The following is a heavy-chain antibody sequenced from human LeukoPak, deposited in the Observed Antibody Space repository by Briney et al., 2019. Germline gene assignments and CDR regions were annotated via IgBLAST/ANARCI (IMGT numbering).Heavy chain of an antibody. CDR1: GYSFTSYW. CDR3: ATTRSKLGITVDAFDI. D-gene: IGHD7-27*01. J-gene: IGHJ3*02. CDR2: IYPGDSDN. V-gene: IGHV5-51*01. Sequence: GESLKISCKGSGYSFTSYWIGWVRQMPGKGLEGMGIIYPGDSDNRYSASFQGQVTISADKSISTAYLQWSSLKASDTAMYYCATTRSKLGITVDAFDIWGQGTMVTVSS.